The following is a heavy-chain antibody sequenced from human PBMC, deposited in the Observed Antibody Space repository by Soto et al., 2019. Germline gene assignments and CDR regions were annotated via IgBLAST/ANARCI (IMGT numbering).Heavy chain of an antibody. V-gene: IGHV4-59*11. CDR2: IYYRGST. J-gene: IGHJ6*02. CDR3: ARDGREASGMDV. D-gene: IGHD1-26*01. CDR1: GGSISSHY. Sequence: SETLSLTCTVSGGSISSHYWSWVRQAPGKGLEWIGHIYYRGSTTYNPSLRSRSTISVDTSNNQFSLKLNSVTTADTAVYYCARDGREASGMDVWGQGTKVTVSS.